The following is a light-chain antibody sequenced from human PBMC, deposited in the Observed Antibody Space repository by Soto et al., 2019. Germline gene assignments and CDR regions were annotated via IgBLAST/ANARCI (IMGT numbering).Light chain of an antibody. Sequence: QSVLTQPPSVSGAPGQTITISCTGSSSNIGGGYDVHWYQQVPGTVPKLLVYGNINRPSRVPDRFSGSKSDTSASLAITGLQAEDEADYYCSSFEASNNLLFGGGTKLTVL. CDR2: GNI. V-gene: IGLV1-40*01. J-gene: IGLJ2*01. CDR3: SSFEASNNLL. CDR1: SSNIGGGYD.